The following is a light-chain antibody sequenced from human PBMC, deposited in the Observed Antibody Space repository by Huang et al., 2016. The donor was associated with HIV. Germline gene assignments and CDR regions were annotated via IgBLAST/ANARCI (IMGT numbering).Light chain of an antibody. J-gene: IGKJ1*01. CDR1: QSLLFRSNNKNC. Sequence: IVMTQSSDSLAVSLGETATINCKSSQSLLFRSNNKNCLAWYQQKPGQPPTLLMSWASTRGSGVPSRFSGGGSGTDFTLTISSLQAEDVAVYFCQQYFDVPWTFGRGTKVEIK. CDR3: QQYFDVPWT. CDR2: WAS. V-gene: IGKV4-1*01.